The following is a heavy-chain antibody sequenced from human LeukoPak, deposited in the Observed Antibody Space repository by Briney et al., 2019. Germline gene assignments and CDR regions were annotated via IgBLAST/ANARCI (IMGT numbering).Heavy chain of an antibody. J-gene: IGHJ4*02. V-gene: IGHV5-51*01. D-gene: IGHD3-16*01. CDR3: ARHDRRLGYFFDY. Sequence: GESLKISCKGSGYSFTSYWIGWVRQMPGKGLEWMGIIYPGDSDTRYRPSFQGQVTISADKSINTAYLQWSSLKASDTAMYYCARHDRRLGYFFDYWGQGTLVTVSS. CDR1: GYSFTSYW. CDR2: IYPGDSDT.